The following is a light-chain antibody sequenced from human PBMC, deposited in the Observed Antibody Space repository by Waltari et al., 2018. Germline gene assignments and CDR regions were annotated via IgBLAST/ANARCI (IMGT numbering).Light chain of an antibody. V-gene: IGKV3-20*01. J-gene: IGKJ4*02. Sequence: VLTLSPGTLSLSLAAGATPTCSTSPTIRTTYFAWYQQKPGQAPTLLIYGTFTRATGIPDRFTGSGSGTHFSLTISSLEPEDFATYYCQQYDISPLTFGGGTKVEIK. CDR1: PTIRTTY. CDR3: QQYDISPLT. CDR2: GTF.